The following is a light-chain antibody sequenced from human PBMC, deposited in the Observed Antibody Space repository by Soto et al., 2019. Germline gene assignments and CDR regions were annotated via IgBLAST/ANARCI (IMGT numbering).Light chain of an antibody. J-gene: IGKJ1*01. Sequence: ILLTQSPSTLSLSPGERATLSCRASQSVSSYLAWYQQKPGQAPRLLIYDASNRATGIPARFSGSGSGTDFTLTISSLETEDFAVYYCQQRSNWTWTFGQGTKV. CDR2: DAS. CDR1: QSVSSY. V-gene: IGKV3-11*01. CDR3: QQRSNWTWT.